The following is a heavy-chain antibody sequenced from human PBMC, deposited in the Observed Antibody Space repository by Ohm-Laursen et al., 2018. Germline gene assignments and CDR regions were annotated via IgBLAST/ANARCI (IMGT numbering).Heavy chain of an antibody. Sequence: ASVKVSCKASGYTFTSYDINWVRQATGQGLEWMGWMNPNSGNTGYVQKFQGRVTMTRNTSISTAYMELSSLRSEDTAVYYCARARGNWKRDYYYAMDVWGQGTTVTVPS. V-gene: IGHV1-8*01. CDR2: MNPNSGNT. CDR3: ARARGNWKRDYYYAMDV. CDR1: GYTFTSYD. D-gene: IGHD1-1*01. J-gene: IGHJ6*02.